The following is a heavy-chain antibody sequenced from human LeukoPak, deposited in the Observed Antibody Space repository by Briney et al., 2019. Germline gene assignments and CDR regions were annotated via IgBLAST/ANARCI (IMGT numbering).Heavy chain of an antibody. CDR3: ARGTMVTVNFDY. CDR2: IWSDGSKK. D-gene: IGHD4-11*01. Sequence: GGSLRLSCAASGFTFSCYGMHWVRQAPGKGLEWGAVIWSDGSKKYYADSVKGRFTISRDNAKNSLYLQMNSLRGEDTAVYYCARGTMVTVNFDYWGQGTLVTVSS. V-gene: IGHV3-33*01. J-gene: IGHJ4*02. CDR1: GFTFSCYG.